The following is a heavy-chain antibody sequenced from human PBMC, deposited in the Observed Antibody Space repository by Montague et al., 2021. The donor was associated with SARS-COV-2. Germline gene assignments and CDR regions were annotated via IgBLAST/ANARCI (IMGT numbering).Heavy chain of an antibody. Sequence: SLRLSCAASGFTFNRNSMHWVRQAPGKGLEWLALLSSDESLERYAESVSGRFTISRDNSKSTVFLQMNSLRPEDTAVYYCARCENPTGFLVDYWGQGTLVTVSS. J-gene: IGHJ4*02. CDR3: ARCENPTGFLVDY. D-gene: IGHD7-27*01. V-gene: IGHV3-30*04. CDR1: GFTFNRNS. CDR2: LSSDESLE.